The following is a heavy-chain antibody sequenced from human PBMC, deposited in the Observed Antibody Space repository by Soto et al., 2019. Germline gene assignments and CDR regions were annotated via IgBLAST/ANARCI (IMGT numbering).Heavy chain of an antibody. CDR2: ISAYNGNK. D-gene: IGHD6-13*01. CDR1: GYTFTSYG. V-gene: IGHV1-18*01. J-gene: IGHJ4*02. CDR3: ARDLGQQLFDY. Sequence: QVQLVQSGAEVKKPGASVKVSCKASGYTFTSYGISWVRQAPGQGLEWMGWISAYNGNKKYAQKLQGRVTMTTDTPTSKAYMERRSLRSDDTAVYYCARDLGQQLFDYWGQGTLVTVSS.